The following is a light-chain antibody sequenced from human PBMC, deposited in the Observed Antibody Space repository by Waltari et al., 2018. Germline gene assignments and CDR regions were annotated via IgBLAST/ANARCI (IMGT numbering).Light chain of an antibody. Sequence: EIVLTQSPATLSLSPGERATLSCRASQGVSSYLAWYQQKPGQAPRLLIYDASNRATGIPARFSGSGSGTEFSLTISSLEPEDFAVYYCQQRSNWPPVTFGGGTKVEIK. J-gene: IGKJ4*01. V-gene: IGKV3-11*01. CDR2: DAS. CDR3: QQRSNWPPVT. CDR1: QGVSSY.